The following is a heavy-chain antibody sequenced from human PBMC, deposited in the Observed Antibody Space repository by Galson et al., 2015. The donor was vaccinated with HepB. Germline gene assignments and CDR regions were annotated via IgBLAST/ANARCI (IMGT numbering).Heavy chain of an antibody. CDR1: GFTFSNAW. D-gene: IGHD2-15*01. Sequence: SLRLSCAGSGFTFSNAWMNWVRQAPGKGLEWVGRIKSKYDGGTIEYAAPVRGRFTISRDDSKNTLFLQMNSLKTEDTAVYYCSTGGYCFDYWGQGTLVTVSS. CDR2: IKSKYDGGTI. J-gene: IGHJ4*02. V-gene: IGHV3-15*07. CDR3: STGGYCFDY.